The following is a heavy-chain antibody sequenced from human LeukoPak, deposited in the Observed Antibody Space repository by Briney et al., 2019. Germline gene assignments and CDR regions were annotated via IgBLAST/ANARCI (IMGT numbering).Heavy chain of an antibody. CDR2: ISGSGGST. Sequence: PGGSLRLSCAASGFTFSNFAMSWVRQAPGKGLEWVSAISGSGGSTYYADSVKGRFTISRDNSKNTLYLQMNSLRAEDTAVYYCAKDLSRHSITMIVLDAFDIWGQGTMVTVSS. V-gene: IGHV3-23*01. CDR1: GFTFSNFA. CDR3: AKDLSRHSITMIVLDAFDI. D-gene: IGHD3-22*01. J-gene: IGHJ3*02.